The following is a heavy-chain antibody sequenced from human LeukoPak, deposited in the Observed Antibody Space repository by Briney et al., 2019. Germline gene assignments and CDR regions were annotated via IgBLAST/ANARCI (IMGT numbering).Heavy chain of an antibody. CDR2: INPNSGNT. CDR3: ARDRDCSSSSCYPFEY. D-gene: IGHD2-2*01. V-gene: IGHV1-2*02. J-gene: IGHJ4*02. CDR1: GYTFTGYY. Sequence: ASVKVSCKASGYTFTGYYMHWVRQAPGQGLEWMGWINPNSGNTNYAQNFQGRVTMTRDTSISTAYMELSRLRSDDTAVYYCARDRDCSSSSCYPFEYWGQGTLVTVSS.